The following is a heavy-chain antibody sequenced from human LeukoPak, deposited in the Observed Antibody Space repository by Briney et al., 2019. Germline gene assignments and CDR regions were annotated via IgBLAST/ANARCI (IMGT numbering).Heavy chain of an antibody. D-gene: IGHD6-13*01. V-gene: IGHV1-18*01. CDR3: ARDETGIAAAGGGY. Sequence: ASVKVSCKASGYTFTSYGISWVRQAPGQGLEWMGWISAYNGNTNYAQKLQGRVTMTTDTSTSTAYMELRSLRSDDTAVYYCARDETGIAAAGGGYWGQGTLVTVSS. J-gene: IGHJ4*02. CDR1: GYTFTSYG. CDR2: ISAYNGNT.